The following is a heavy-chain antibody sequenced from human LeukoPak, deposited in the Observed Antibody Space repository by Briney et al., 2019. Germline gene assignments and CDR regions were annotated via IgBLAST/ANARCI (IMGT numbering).Heavy chain of an antibody. Sequence: PGGSLRLSCAASGFTFSSYGMHWVRQAPGKGLEWVAFTRYDGSDKYYVDSVKGRFTISRDSSKNTLYLQMNSLRAEDTAMYFCAKDRHVWGYSYGQTFDYWGQGTLVIVSS. V-gene: IGHV3-30*02. D-gene: IGHD5-18*01. CDR3: AKDRHVWGYSYGQTFDY. J-gene: IGHJ4*02. CDR2: TRYDGSDK. CDR1: GFTFSSYG.